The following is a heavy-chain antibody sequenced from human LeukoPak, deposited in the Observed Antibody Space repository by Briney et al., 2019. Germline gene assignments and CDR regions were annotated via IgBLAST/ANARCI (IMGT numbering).Heavy chain of an antibody. D-gene: IGHD3-3*01. CDR2: IKGDGIST. CDR3: AKDHYWSIDY. V-gene: IGHV3-74*01. J-gene: IGHJ4*02. Sequence: GGSLRHSCAASGFDFSSNWMHWVRHAPGQGLVWVSRIKGDGISTNYADSVKGRFTISGDIAKNTLYLQMNSLRAEDTGVYYCAKDHYWSIDYWGRGTLVTVSS. CDR1: GFDFSSNW.